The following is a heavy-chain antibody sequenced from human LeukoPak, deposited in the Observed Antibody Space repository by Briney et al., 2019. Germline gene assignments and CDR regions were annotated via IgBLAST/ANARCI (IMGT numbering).Heavy chain of an antibody. CDR1: GFTFSSHG. D-gene: IGHD3-3*01. CDR3: AKVNNDLNGMDV. Sequence: GGSLRLSCAASGFTFSSHGMNWVRQAPGKGLEWVSSISGLSSYIYYADSVKGRFTISGDNAKNSLYLQMNSLRAEDTAVYYCAKVNNDLNGMDVWGQGTTVTVSS. V-gene: IGHV3-21*06. CDR2: ISGLSSYI. J-gene: IGHJ6*02.